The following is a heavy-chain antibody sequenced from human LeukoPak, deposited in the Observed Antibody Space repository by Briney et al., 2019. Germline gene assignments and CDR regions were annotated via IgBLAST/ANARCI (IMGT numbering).Heavy chain of an antibody. CDR1: GFTFSNYE. Sequence: QPGGSLRLSCAASGFTFSNYELNWVRQAPGKGLEWVSYISHSGRTIYYADSVKGRFTTSRDNAKNSLYLQMNSLRAEDTALYYCARGVGSSWPGWLDPWGQGTLVTVSS. J-gene: IGHJ5*02. V-gene: IGHV3-48*03. CDR3: ARGVGSSWPGWLDP. CDR2: ISHSGRTI. D-gene: IGHD6-13*01.